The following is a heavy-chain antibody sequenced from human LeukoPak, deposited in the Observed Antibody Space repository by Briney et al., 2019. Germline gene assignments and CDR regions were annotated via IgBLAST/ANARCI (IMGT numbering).Heavy chain of an antibody. J-gene: IGHJ6*02. CDR2: VSGSDDRT. V-gene: IGHV3-23*01. CDR1: GFTFNNYA. Sequence: GGSLRLFCGASGFTFNNYAMTWVRQAPGKGLEWLSAVSGSDDRTYYADAVKGRFTISRDTLKNTLYLQMNSLKAEDTAVYFCAKPGYFYYYGLDVWGQGTTVTVSS. CDR3: AKPGYFYYYGLDV.